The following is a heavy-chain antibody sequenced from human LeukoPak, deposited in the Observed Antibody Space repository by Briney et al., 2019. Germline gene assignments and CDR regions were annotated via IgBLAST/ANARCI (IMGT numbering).Heavy chain of an antibody. J-gene: IGHJ3*02. Sequence: ASVKVSCKASGYTFTGYYMHWVRQAPGQGLEWMGWINPNSGGTNYAQKFQGRVTMTRDTSISTAYMELSRLRSDDTAVYYCARESFMVRDGAFDIWAQGTMVTVSS. CDR3: ARESFMVRDGAFDI. V-gene: IGHV1-2*02. CDR1: GYTFTGYY. CDR2: INPNSGGT. D-gene: IGHD3-10*01.